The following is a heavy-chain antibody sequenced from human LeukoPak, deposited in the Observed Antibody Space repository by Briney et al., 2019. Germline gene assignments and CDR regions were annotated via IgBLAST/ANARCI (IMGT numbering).Heavy chain of an antibody. CDR1: GGTISSYY. J-gene: IGHJ4*02. CDR2: IYYTGST. CDR3: ARGGSKQEY. Sequence: SETLSLTCTVSGGTISSYYWSWIRQPPGKGLEWIGYIYYTGSTNYNPSLKSRVTISVDTSKNQFSLKLSSVTAADTAVYYCARGGSKQEYWGQGTLVSVSS. D-gene: IGHD2-15*01. V-gene: IGHV4-59*01.